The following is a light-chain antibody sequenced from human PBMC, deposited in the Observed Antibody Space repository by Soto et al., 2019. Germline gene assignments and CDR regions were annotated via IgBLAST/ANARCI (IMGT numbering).Light chain of an antibody. CDR3: QQSYSTPFT. CDR1: QSISSY. Sequence: DIQMTQSPSSLSASVGDRVTITCRASQSISSYLNWYQQKPGKAPKFLIYGASSLQSGVPSRFSGSGSGTDFTLTISSLQPGDFATYYCQQSYSTPFTFGPGTKVDIK. CDR2: GAS. J-gene: IGKJ3*01. V-gene: IGKV1-39*01.